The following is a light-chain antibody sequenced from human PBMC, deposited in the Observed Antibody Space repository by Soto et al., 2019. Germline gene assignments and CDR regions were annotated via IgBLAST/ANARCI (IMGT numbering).Light chain of an antibody. J-gene: IGKJ1*01. CDR1: QSVSSN. Sequence: EIVMTQSPATLSVSPGERATLSCRASQSVSSNLAWYQQKPGQAPRLLIYGASTMATGIPARFSGSGSGTEFTLALSSLQSEDFAVYYCQQDNNWPFPSWTIGQGTKVEIK. CDR2: GAS. V-gene: IGKV3-15*01. CDR3: QQDNNWPFPSWT.